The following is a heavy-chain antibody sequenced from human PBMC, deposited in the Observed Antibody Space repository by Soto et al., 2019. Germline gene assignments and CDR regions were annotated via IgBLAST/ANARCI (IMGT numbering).Heavy chain of an antibody. J-gene: IGHJ6*02. V-gene: IGHV3-30*18. D-gene: IGHD1-26*01. CDR2: ISYDGSNK. Sequence: GGSLRLSCAASGFTFSSYGMHWVRQAPGKGLEWVAVISYDGSNKYYADSVKGRFTISRDNSKNTLYLQMNSLRAEDTAVYYFEKEIGRGYYCNYYGMDVWGPGSTATVSS. CDR1: GFTFSSYG. CDR3: EKEIGRGYYCNYYGMDV.